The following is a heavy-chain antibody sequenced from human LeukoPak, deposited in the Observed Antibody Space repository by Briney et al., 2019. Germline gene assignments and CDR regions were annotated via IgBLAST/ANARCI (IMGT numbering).Heavy chain of an antibody. D-gene: IGHD2-15*01. J-gene: IGHJ4*02. CDR1: GFTFSSYW. CDR2: INGDGSTT. Sequence: GGSLRLSCAASGFTFSSYWMHWVRQAPGKGLVWVSRINGDGSTTSYADSVKGRFTISRDNAKNTLYLQMNSLRAEDTAVYYCAKVVVVYYLDYWGQGTLVTVSS. CDR3: AKVVVVYYLDY. V-gene: IGHV3-74*01.